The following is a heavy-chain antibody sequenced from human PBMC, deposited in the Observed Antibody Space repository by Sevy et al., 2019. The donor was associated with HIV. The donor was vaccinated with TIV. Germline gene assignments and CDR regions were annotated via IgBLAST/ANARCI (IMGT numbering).Heavy chain of an antibody. Sequence: GGSLRLSCAASGFTFSSHWMFWVRQAPGKGLMWVSHINSHGTITNYADSVKGRFAISRDNAKNTVYLRMDSLRAEDTAVYYCARVVGYVSGNYYKYYYDLDVWGQGTAVTVSS. D-gene: IGHD3-10*01. CDR1: GFTFSSHW. CDR2: INSHGTIT. V-gene: IGHV3-74*01. J-gene: IGHJ6*02. CDR3: ARVVGYVSGNYYKYYYDLDV.